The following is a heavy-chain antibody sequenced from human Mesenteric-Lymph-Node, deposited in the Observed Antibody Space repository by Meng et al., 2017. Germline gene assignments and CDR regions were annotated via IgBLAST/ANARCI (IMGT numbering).Heavy chain of an antibody. V-gene: IGHV1-2*06. CDR3: AAFYYESSGYFRADY. D-gene: IGHD3-22*01. J-gene: IGHJ4*02. CDR1: GYTFTGYY. CDR2: INLNSGGT. Sequence: QVQLVQPGVEVKKPGASVKVSLKVSGYTFTGYYIHWVRQAPGQGLEWMGRINLNSGGTNYAQKFQGRVTMTWDTSISAAQMELSSLRSDDTAVYYCAAFYYESSGYFRADYWGQGILVTVSS.